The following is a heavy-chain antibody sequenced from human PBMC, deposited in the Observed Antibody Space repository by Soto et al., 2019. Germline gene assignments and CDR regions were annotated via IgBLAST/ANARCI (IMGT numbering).Heavy chain of an antibody. CDR1: GGSISSYY. CDR2: IYYSGST. V-gene: IGHV4-59*08. J-gene: IGHJ4*02. D-gene: IGHD6-19*01. Sequence: SSETLSLTCTVSGGSISSYYWSWIRQPPGKGLEWIGYIYYSGSTNYNPSLKSRVTISVDTSKNQFSLKLSSVTAADTAVYYCARHSSGRGYCFDYWGQGTLVTVSS. CDR3: ARHSSGRGYCFDY.